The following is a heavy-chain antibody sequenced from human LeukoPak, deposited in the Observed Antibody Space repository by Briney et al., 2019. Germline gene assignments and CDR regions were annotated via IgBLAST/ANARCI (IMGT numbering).Heavy chain of an antibody. CDR2: IYYSGST. CDR1: GGSISSGGYY. Sequence: SETLSLTCTVSGGSISSGGYYWSWIRQHPGKGLEWIGYIYYSGSTYYNPSLKSRVTISVDTSKNQFSLKLSSVTAADTAVYYCAVVPAASSYYFDYWGQGTLVTVSS. CDR3: AVVPAASSYYFDY. V-gene: IGHV4-31*03. D-gene: IGHD2-2*01. J-gene: IGHJ4*02.